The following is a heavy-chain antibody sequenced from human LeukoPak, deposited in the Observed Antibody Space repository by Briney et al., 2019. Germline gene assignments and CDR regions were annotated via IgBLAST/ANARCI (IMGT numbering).Heavy chain of an antibody. V-gene: IGHV4-34*01. CDR2: INHSGST. J-gene: IGHJ4*02. D-gene: IGHD3-10*01. CDR3: ARGPGSGAYYFDY. Sequence: PSETLSLTCTVSGGSISSYYWSWIRQPPGKGLEWIGEINHSGSTNYNPSLKSRVTISVDTSKNQFSLKLSSVTAADTAVYYCARGPGSGAYYFDYWGQGTLVTVSS. CDR1: GGSISSYY.